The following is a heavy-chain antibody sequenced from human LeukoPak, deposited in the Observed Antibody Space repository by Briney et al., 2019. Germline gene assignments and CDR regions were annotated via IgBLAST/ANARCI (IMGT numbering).Heavy chain of an antibody. Sequence: SETLSLTCTVSGGSISSYYWSWIRQPPGEGLEWIGYIYYTGSTNYNPSLKSRVTISVVTSKNQFSLRLSSVTAADTAVYYCARGVDTAMVTAPGFDYWPGNPGHRLL. CDR1: GGSISSYY. J-gene: IGHJ4*02. CDR2: IYYTGST. V-gene: IGHV4-59*01. D-gene: IGHD5-18*01. CDR3: ARGVDTAMVTAPGFDY.